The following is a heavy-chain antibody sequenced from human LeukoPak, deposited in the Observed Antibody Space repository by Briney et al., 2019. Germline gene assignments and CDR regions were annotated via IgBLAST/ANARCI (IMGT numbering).Heavy chain of an antibody. CDR3: AREGLRLTGAPFGY. D-gene: IGHD7-27*01. Sequence: RTSETLSLTCTVSGGSISSSSYYWGWIRQPPGKGLEWIGSIYYSGSTYYNPSLKSRVTISVDTSKNQFSLKLSSVTAADTAVYYCAREGLRLTGAPFGYWGQGTLVTVSS. V-gene: IGHV4-39*07. CDR2: IYYSGST. CDR1: GGSISSSSYY. J-gene: IGHJ4*02.